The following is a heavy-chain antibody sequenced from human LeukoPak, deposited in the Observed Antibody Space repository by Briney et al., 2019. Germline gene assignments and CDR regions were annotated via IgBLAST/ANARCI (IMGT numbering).Heavy chain of an antibody. D-gene: IGHD2-8*01. J-gene: IGHJ4*02. CDR3: AKGNGDFDH. CDR2: ITSSGDGT. CDR1: GFTFSIYA. Sequence: GGSLRLSCAASGFTFSIYAMSWVRQAPGKGLQWVSSITSSGDGTYYADSVKGRFTIPRDNSENMLYLQMNSLRVEDTAVYFCAKGNGDFDHWGQGTLVTVSS. V-gene: IGHV3-23*01.